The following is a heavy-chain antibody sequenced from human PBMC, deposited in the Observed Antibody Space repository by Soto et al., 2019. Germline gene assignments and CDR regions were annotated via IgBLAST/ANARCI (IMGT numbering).Heavy chain of an antibody. CDR3: ARDSSPRYYYYGMDV. CDR2: IIPIFGTA. V-gene: IGHV1-69*13. D-gene: IGHD6-13*01. CDR1: GYTFTSYG. J-gene: IGHJ6*02. Sequence: GASVKVSCKASGYTFTSYGISWVRQAPGQGLEWMGGIIPIFGTANYAQKFQGRVTITADESTSTAYMELSSLRSEDTAVYYCARDSSPRYYYYGMDVWGQGTTVTVSS.